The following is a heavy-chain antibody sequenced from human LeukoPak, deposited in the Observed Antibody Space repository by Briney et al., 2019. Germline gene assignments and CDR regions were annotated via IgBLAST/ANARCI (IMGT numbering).Heavy chain of an antibody. CDR2: ISSSGSYI. J-gene: IGHJ4*02. V-gene: IGHV3-21*06. D-gene: IGHD4/OR15-4a*01. Sequence: GGSLRLSCEASGFSSSIYSMNWVRQAPGKGLEWVSSISSSGSYIYYADSVKGRFTTSRDNAENSLYLQMNSLRAEDTAVYYCVRGCDRASCPYYFDSWAQGTLVTVSS. CDR3: VRGCDRASCPYYFDS. CDR1: GFSSSIYS.